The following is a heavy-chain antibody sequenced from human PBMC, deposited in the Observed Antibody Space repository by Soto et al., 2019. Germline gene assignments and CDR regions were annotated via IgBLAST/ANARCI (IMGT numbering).Heavy chain of an antibody. V-gene: IGHV3-30-3*01. CDR3: ARDPTRYSSGWYRFDY. D-gene: IGHD6-19*01. Sequence: GGSLRLSCAASGFTFSSYAMHWVRQAPGKGLEWVAVISYDGSNKYYADSVKGRFTISRDNSKNTLYLQMNSLRAEDTAVYYCARDPTRYSSGWYRFDYWGQGTLVTVSS. J-gene: IGHJ4*02. CDR2: ISYDGSNK. CDR1: GFTFSSYA.